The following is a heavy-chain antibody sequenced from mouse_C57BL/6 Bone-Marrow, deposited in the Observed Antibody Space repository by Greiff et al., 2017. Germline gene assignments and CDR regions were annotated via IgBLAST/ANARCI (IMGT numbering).Heavy chain of an antibody. V-gene: IGHV1-15*01. J-gene: IGHJ2*01. CDR1: GYTFTDYE. CDR3: TTTGTYYFDY. D-gene: IGHD4-1*02. Sequence: QVQLQQSGAELVRPGASVTLSCKASGYTFTDYEMHWVKQTPVHGLEWIGAIDPETGGTAYNQKFKGKAILTADKSSSTAYIELRSLTSEDSAVYYCTTTGTYYFDYWGQGTTLTVSS. CDR2: IDPETGGT.